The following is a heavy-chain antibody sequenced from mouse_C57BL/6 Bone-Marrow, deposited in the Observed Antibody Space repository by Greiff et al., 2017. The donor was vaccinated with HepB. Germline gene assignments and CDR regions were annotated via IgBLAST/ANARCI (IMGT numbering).Heavy chain of an antibody. CDR3: ASGLWLRAMDY. Sequence: QVQLQQPGAELVRPGSSVKLSCKASGYTYTSYWMHWVKQRPIQGLEWIGNIDPSDSETHYNQKFKDKATLTVDKSSSTAYMQLSSLTSEDSAVYYCASGLWLRAMDYWGQGTSVTVSS. J-gene: IGHJ4*01. V-gene: IGHV1-52*01. D-gene: IGHD2-2*01. CDR2: IDPSDSET. CDR1: GYTYTSYW.